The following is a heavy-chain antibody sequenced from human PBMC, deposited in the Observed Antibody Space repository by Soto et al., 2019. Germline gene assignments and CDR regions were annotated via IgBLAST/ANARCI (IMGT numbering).Heavy chain of an antibody. CDR1: GGSISSGGYY. D-gene: IGHD6-6*01. CDR3: ASAAAREGVSTFDY. Sequence: QVQLQESGPGLVKPSQTLSLTCTVSGGSISSGGYYWSWIRQHPGKGREWIGYIYYSGSTYYNPTLKGRLTISVDTSKNQFSLKLSSVTAADTAVYYCASAAAREGVSTFDYWGQGTLVTVSS. J-gene: IGHJ4*02. V-gene: IGHV4-31*03. CDR2: IYYSGST.